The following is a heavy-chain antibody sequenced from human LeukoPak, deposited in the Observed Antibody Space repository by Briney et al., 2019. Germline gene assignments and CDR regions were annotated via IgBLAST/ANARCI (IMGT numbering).Heavy chain of an antibody. CDR1: GFTFSAFW. CDR2: INSDDSRT. D-gene: IGHD3-22*01. Sequence: GGSLRLSCAASGFTFSAFWMHWVRQAPGKGLVWVSRINSDDSRTTYADSVKGRFTISRDNAKNTLYLQMNSLRAEDTAVYYCARGGGYSTPNIDYWGQGTLVTVSS. J-gene: IGHJ4*02. V-gene: IGHV3-74*01. CDR3: ARGGGYSTPNIDY.